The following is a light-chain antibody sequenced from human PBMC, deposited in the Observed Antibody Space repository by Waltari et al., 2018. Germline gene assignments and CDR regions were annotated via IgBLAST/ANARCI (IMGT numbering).Light chain of an antibody. CDR2: DAS. V-gene: IGKV3-11*01. Sequence: EIVMTQSPATLSLSPGERATLSCRASQSVTTYLGWIQQKPGQAPRLLIYDASKRATGIPARFSGSGSGTDFTLTISNLEPEDFAIYYCHQRGSWPHTFGGGTRVEI. CDR3: HQRGSWPHT. J-gene: IGKJ4*01. CDR1: QSVTTY.